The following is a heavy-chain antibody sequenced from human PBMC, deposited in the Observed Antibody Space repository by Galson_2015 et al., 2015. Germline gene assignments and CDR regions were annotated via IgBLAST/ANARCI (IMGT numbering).Heavy chain of an antibody. J-gene: IGHJ6*02. V-gene: IGHV3-74*01. CDR2: INSDGSST. CDR1: GFTFSSYW. D-gene: IGHD5-18*01. CDR3: ARDRVSRIQLWLTYYYYGMDV. Sequence: SLRLSCAASGFTFSSYWMHWVRQAPGKGLVWVSRINSDGSSTSYADSVKGRFTISRDNAKNTLYLQMNSLRDEDTAVYYCARDRVSRIQLWLTYYYYGMDVWGQGTTVTVSS.